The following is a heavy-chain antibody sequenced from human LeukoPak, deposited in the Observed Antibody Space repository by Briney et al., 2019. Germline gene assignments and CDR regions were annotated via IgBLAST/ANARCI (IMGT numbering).Heavy chain of an antibody. V-gene: IGHV4-39*07. J-gene: IGHJ6*03. Sequence: SETLSLTCTVSGGSISSSSYYWGWIRQPPGKGLEWIGNIYYSGSTYYTPSLKSRLTISVDTSKNQFSLKLSSVTAADTAVYYCARESYIVATSYYYYYYMDVWGKGTTVTISS. CDR1: GGSISSSSYY. CDR3: ARESYIVATSYYYYYYMDV. D-gene: IGHD5-12*01. CDR2: IYYSGST.